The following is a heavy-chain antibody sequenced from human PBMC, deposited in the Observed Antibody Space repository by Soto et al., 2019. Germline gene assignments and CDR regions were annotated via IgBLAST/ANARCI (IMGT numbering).Heavy chain of an antibody. CDR3: ARLPSGYKPNWFDP. CDR1: GGSISSSSYY. J-gene: IGHJ5*02. D-gene: IGHD3-22*01. V-gene: IGHV4-39*01. Sequence: QLQLQESGPGLVKPSETLSLTCTVSGGSISSSSYYWGWIRQPPGKGLEWIGSIYYSGSTYYNPSLKSRVTISVDTSKNQFSLKLSSVTAADTAVYYCARLPSGYKPNWFDPWGQGTLVTVSS. CDR2: IYYSGST.